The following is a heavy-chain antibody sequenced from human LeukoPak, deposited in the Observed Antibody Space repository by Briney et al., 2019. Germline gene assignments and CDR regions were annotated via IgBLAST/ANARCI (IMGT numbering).Heavy chain of an antibody. J-gene: IGHJ3*02. CDR1: GGSISSSSYY. CDR2: IYYSGST. Sequence: SETLSLTCTVSGGSISSSSYYWGWIRQPPGTGLEWIGSIYYSGSTYYNPSLKSRVTISVDTSKNQFSLKLSSVTAADTAVYYCARGGVVVPVAFDIWGQGTMVTVSS. V-gene: IGHV4-39*01. CDR3: ARGGVVVPVAFDI. D-gene: IGHD2-15*01.